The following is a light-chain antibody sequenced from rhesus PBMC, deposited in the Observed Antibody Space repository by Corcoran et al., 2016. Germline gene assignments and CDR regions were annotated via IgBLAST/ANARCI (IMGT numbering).Light chain of an antibody. CDR2: KAS. CDR1: QSIRLW. CDR3: QQYSSSPYS. V-gene: IGKV1-22*01. Sequence: DIQMTQSPSSLSASVGDTVTITCRASQSIRLWLAWYQQKPGKAPKLLIYKASSLQSGVTSRVSGGGSGKDFTRPLSSVPSEDFATYYCQQYSSSPYSFGQGAKVEIK. J-gene: IGKJ2*01.